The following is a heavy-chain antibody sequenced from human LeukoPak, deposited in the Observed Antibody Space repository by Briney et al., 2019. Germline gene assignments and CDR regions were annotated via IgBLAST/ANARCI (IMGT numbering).Heavy chain of an antibody. CDR1: GFTFSSYA. D-gene: IGHD3-10*01. J-gene: IGHJ4*02. Sequence: GGSLRLSCAASGFTFSSYAMSLVRQAPGKGLEWVSAISGSGGSTYYADSVKCRFTISRDNSKNTLYLQMNSLRAEDTAVYYCAKAWELGIASIDYWGQGTLVTVSS. V-gene: IGHV3-23*01. CDR2: ISGSGGST. CDR3: AKAWELGIASIDY.